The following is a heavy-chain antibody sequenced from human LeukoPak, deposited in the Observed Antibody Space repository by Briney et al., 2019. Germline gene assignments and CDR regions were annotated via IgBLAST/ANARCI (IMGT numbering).Heavy chain of an antibody. CDR1: GFTFDDYA. D-gene: IGHD2-15*01. V-gene: IGHV3-9*01. Sequence: GRSLRLSCAASGFTFDDYAMHWVRQAPGKGLEWVSGISWNSGSIGYADSVKGRFTISRDNAKNSLYLQMNSLRAEGTAVYYCARDPGYCSGGSCYYYWGQGTLVTVSS. CDR2: ISWNSGSI. CDR3: ARDPGYCSGGSCYYY. J-gene: IGHJ4*02.